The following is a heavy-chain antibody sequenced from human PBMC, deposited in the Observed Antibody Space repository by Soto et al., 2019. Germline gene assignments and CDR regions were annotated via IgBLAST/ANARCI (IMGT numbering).Heavy chain of an antibody. CDR3: ASPKFRAFDI. Sequence: ASVKVSCKASGGTFSSYAISWVRQAPGQGLEWMGGIIPIFGTANYAQKFQGRVTITADESTSTAYMELSSLRPEDTAVYYCASPKFRAFDIWGQGTMVTVSS. CDR1: GGTFSSYA. J-gene: IGHJ3*02. CDR2: IIPIFGTA. V-gene: IGHV1-69*13.